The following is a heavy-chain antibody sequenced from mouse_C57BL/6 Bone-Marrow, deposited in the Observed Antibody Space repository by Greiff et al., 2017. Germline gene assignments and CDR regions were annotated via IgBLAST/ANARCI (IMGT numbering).Heavy chain of an antibody. CDR3: ARSNNYWYFDV. CDR1: GYTFTDYN. CDR2: INPNNGGT. D-gene: IGHD1-1*01. J-gene: IGHJ1*03. V-gene: IGHV1-18*01. Sequence: EVQRVESGPELVKPGASVKIPCKASGYTFTDYNMDWVKQSHGKSLEWIGDINPNNGGTIYNQKFKGKATLTVDKSSSTAYMELRSLTSEDTAVYYCARSNNYWYFDVWGTGTAVTVSS.